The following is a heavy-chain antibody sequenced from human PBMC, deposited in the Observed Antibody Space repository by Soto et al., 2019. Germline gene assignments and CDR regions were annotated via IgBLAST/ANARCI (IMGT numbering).Heavy chain of an antibody. V-gene: IGHV3-23*01. CDR1: GFTFSGYA. J-gene: IGHJ4*02. D-gene: IGHD4-17*01. Sequence: PGGSLRLSCAASGFTFSGYAMSWVRQAPGKGLEWVSAISGSGGSTYYADSVKGRFTISRDNSKNTLYLQMNSLRAEDTAVYYCAKKGPDYGDSYYFDYWGQGTLVTVSS. CDR2: ISGSGGST. CDR3: AKKGPDYGDSYYFDY.